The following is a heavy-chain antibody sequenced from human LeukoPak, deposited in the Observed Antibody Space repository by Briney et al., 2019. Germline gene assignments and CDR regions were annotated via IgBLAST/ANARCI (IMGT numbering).Heavy chain of an antibody. J-gene: IGHJ6*03. Sequence: SETLSLTCAVYGGSFSGYYWSWIRQPPGKGLEWIGEINHSGSTNYNPSLKSRVTISVDTSKNQFSLKLSSVTAADTAVYCCARGRRLTGPLYYYYYYMDVWGKGTTVTVSS. CDR3: ARGRRLTGPLYYYYYYMDV. CDR2: INHSGST. D-gene: IGHD1-20*01. CDR1: GGSFSGYY. V-gene: IGHV4-34*01.